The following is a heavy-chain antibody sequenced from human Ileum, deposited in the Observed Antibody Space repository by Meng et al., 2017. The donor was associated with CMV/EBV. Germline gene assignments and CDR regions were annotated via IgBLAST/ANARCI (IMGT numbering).Heavy chain of an antibody. D-gene: IGHD1-26*01. J-gene: IGHJ4*02. CDR2: ISNYNGNT. Sequence: ASVKVSCKASGYTFNTYGIIWVRQAPGQGLEWMGWISNYNGNTNYARKFQGRVIMTTDTSTSTAYMELRSLRSDDTAVYYCARRWSYYCDYWGQGTLVTVSS. CDR1: GYTFNTYG. V-gene: IGHV1-18*01. CDR3: ARRWSYYCDY.